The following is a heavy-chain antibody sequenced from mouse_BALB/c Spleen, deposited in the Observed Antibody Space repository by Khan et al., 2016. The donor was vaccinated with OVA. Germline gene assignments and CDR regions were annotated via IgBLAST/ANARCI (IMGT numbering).Heavy chain of an antibody. V-gene: IGHV3-2*02. Sequence: EVQLQESGPGLVKPSQSLSLTCTVTGYSITSDYAWNWIRQFPGNKLEWMGYISYSGSTTYNPSLKSRISITRDTSKGQFFLQLKSVTSEDTVTYYCASELGRYYALDYWGQGTSVTVSS. CDR3: ASELGRYYALDY. CDR2: ISYSGST. D-gene: IGHD4-1*01. CDR1: GYSITSDYA. J-gene: IGHJ4*01.